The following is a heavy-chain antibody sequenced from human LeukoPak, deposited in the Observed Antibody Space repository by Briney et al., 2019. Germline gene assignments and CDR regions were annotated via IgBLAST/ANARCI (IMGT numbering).Heavy chain of an antibody. D-gene: IGHD4-17*01. CDR1: GFTFSSYA. J-gene: IGHJ6*03. V-gene: IGHV3-30*04. CDR2: ISYDGSNK. CDR3: ARVGDYSKYYYYMDV. Sequence: PGGSLRLSCAASGFTFSSYAMHWVRQAPGKGLEWVAVISYDGSNKYYADSVKGRFTISRDNAKNSLYLQMNSLRAEDTAVYYCARVGDYSKYYYYMDVWGKGTTVTVSS.